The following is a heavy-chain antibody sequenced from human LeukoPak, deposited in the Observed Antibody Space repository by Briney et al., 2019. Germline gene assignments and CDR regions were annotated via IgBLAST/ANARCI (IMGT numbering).Heavy chain of an antibody. J-gene: IGHJ4*02. V-gene: IGHV3-74*01. Sequence: GGSLRLSCAASGFTFSSYWMHWVRQAPGKGLVWVSRIISDGSSTSYADSVKGRFTISRDNAKNTLYLQMNSLRAEDTAVYYCARVSPYSSGWYYFDYWGQGTLVTVSS. CDR3: ARVSPYSSGWYYFDY. D-gene: IGHD6-19*01. CDR1: GFTFSSYW. CDR2: IISDGSST.